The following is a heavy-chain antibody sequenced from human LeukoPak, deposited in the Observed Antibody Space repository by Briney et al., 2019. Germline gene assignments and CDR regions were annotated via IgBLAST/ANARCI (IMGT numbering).Heavy chain of an antibody. CDR3: ARVPDSSGWFDY. J-gene: IGHJ4*02. D-gene: IGHD6-19*01. CDR1: GGSISSYY. V-gene: IGHV4-59*01. CDR2: IYYSGST. Sequence: SETLSLTCTVSGGSISSYYWSWIRQPLGKGLEWIGYIYYSGSTNYNPSLKSRVTISVDTSKNQFSLKLSSVTAADTAVYYCARVPDSSGWFDYWGQGTLVTVSP.